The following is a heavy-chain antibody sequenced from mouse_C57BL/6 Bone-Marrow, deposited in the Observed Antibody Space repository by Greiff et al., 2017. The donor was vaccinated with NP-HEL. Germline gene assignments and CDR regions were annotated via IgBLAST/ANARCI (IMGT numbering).Heavy chain of an antibody. CDR1: GYTFTSYW. J-gene: IGHJ2*01. V-gene: IGHV1-52*01. Sequence: VKLVESGAELVRPGSSVKLSCKASGYTFTSYWMHWVKQRPIQGLEWIGNIDPSDSETHYNQKFKDKATLTVDKSSSTAYMQLSSLTSEDSAVYYCARPYDYDGGYYFDYWGQGTTLTVSS. CDR2: IDPSDSET. D-gene: IGHD2-4*01. CDR3: ARPYDYDGGYYFDY.